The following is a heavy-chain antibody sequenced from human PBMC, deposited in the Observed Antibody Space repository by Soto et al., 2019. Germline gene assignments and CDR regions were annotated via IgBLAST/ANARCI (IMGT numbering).Heavy chain of an antibody. CDR2: MNPNSGNT. D-gene: IGHD6-6*01. CDR3: ARASRIAARPRWFDP. Sequence: ASVTLSCKASGYTFTRYDINWVRQATGQGLEWMGWMNPNSGNTGYAQKFQGRVTMTRNTSISTAYMELSSLRSEDTAVYYCARASRIAARPRWFDPWGQGTLVTVSS. J-gene: IGHJ5*02. CDR1: GYTFTRYD. V-gene: IGHV1-8*01.